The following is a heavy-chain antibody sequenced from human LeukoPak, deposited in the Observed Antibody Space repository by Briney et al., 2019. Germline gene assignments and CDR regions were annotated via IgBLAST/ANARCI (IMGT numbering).Heavy chain of an antibody. CDR3: ANDADPGSQWLVPGYFQH. D-gene: IGHD6-19*01. J-gene: IGHJ1*01. V-gene: IGHV3-23*01. CDR2: ISGSGGST. Sequence: GGSLRLSCAASGFTFSSYAMSWVRQAPGKGLEWVSAISGSGGSTYYADSVKGRFTISRDNSKNTLYLQMNSLRAEDTAVYYCANDADPGSQWLVPGYFQHWGQGTLVTVSS. CDR1: GFTFSSYA.